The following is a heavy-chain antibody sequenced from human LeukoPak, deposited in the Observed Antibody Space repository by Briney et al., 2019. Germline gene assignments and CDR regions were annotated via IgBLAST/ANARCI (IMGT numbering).Heavy chain of an antibody. CDR3: VIKWLGSSSGYNEEAHFDY. Sequence: GGSLRLSXAASGFTLSSYSMNWVRQAPGKGLEWVSSISSSSSYIFYADSVKGRFTVSRDNAKNSLYLQMNSLGAEDTAMYYCVIKWLGSSSGYNEEAHFDYWGQGTLVTVSS. CDR1: GFTLSSYS. J-gene: IGHJ4*02. V-gene: IGHV3-21*01. D-gene: IGHD3-22*01. CDR2: ISSSSSYI.